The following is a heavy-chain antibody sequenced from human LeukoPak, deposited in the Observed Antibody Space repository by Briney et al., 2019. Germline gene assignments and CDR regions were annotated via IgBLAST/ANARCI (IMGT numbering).Heavy chain of an antibody. V-gene: IGHV3-7*01. CDR1: GFALSSHW. D-gene: IGHD2-8*01. Sequence: GGSLRLSCAASGFALSSHWMTWVRQVPGRGPEWVANVNRDGSETYYLDSVKGRFTISKDNAKNSLYLQMSSLRAEDTAVYYCARQKGYCPNGVCLDYFYYGMDVWGQGTTVTVS. CDR2: VNRDGSET. CDR3: ARQKGYCPNGVCLDYFYYGMDV. J-gene: IGHJ6*02.